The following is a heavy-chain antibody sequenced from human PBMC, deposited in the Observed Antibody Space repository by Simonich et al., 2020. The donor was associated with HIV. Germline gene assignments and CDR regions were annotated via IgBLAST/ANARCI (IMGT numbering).Heavy chain of an antibody. Sequence: QVQLQQWGAGLLKPSETLSLTCTVSGGSISSYYWSWIRQPPGKGLEWIGYIYYSGSTNYNPSLKSRVTISVDTSKNQFSLKLSSVTAADTAVYYCARLYSGYDNYFQHWGQGTLVTVSS. CDR1: GGSISSYY. CDR2: IYYSGST. D-gene: IGHD5-12*01. J-gene: IGHJ1*01. CDR3: ARLYSGYDNYFQH. V-gene: IGHV4-59*01.